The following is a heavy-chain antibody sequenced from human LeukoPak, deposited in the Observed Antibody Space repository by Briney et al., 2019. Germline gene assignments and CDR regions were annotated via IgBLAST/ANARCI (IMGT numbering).Heavy chain of an antibody. CDR3: ARTRELRYFDWSFDY. J-gene: IGHJ4*02. V-gene: IGHV4-59*13. CDR1: GGSISSYY. CDR2: ISYSGST. D-gene: IGHD3-9*01. Sequence: SETLSLTCTVSGGSISSYYWSWIRQPPGKGLEGIGYISYSGSTNYNPSLKSRVTISVDTSKNHFSLKLSSVTAADTAVYYCARTRELRYFDWSFDYWGQGTMVTVSS.